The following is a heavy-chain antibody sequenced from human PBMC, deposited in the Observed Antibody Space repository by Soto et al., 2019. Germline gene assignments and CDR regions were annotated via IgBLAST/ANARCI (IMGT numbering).Heavy chain of an antibody. J-gene: IGHJ6*02. D-gene: IGHD4-17*01. V-gene: IGHV3-13*01. CDR1: GFTFSAYD. Sequence: GGSLRLSCAASGFTFSAYDMHWVRQTTAKGLEWVSVIGTAGDTYYPDSVKGRFTISRANAKNSLFLQMNSLRAEDTAVYYCAREWPTVTRNSYFYGLDVWGQGTTVTVSS. CDR2: IGTAGDT. CDR3: AREWPTVTRNSYFYGLDV.